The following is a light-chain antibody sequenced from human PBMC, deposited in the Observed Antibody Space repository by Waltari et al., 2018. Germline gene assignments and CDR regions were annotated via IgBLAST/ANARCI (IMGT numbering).Light chain of an antibody. CDR2: EAS. Sequence: EIMLTQSPGPLSLSPGERATLSCRASQSIGRYLVWYQQKPGQAPRLLMYEASRRATGIPDRFSGSGSGTDFSLTISRLEPEDFAVYYCQNHERLPATFGQGTKLEIK. CDR1: QSIGRY. CDR3: QNHERLPAT. V-gene: IGKV3-20*01. J-gene: IGKJ1*01.